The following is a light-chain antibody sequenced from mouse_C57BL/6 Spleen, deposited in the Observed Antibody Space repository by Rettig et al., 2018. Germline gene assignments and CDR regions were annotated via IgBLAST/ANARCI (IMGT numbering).Light chain of an antibody. CDR2: YAS. V-gene: IGKV5-48*01. CDR3: QQSNSWPYT. J-gene: IGKJ2*01. Sequence: DILLTQSPAILSVSPGERVSFSCRASQSIGTSIHWYQQRTNGSPRLLIKYASESISGIPSRFSGSGSGTDFTLSINSVESKDIADYYCQQSNSWPYTFGGVTKLEIK. CDR1: QSIGTS.